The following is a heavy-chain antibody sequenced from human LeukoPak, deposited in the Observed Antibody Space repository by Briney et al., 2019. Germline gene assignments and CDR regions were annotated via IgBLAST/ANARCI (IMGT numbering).Heavy chain of an antibody. J-gene: IGHJ4*02. CDR1: GYTFTGYY. CDR3: ARDFMEDDSGSYYPQRLDY. D-gene: IGHD3-10*01. CDR2: INPNSGGT. Sequence: ASVKVSCKASGYTFTGYYMHWVRQAPGQGLEWMGWINPNSGGTNYAQKLQGRVTMTTDTSTSTAYMELRSLRSDDTAVYYCARDFMEDDSGSYYPQRLDYWGQGTLVTVSS. V-gene: IGHV1-2*02.